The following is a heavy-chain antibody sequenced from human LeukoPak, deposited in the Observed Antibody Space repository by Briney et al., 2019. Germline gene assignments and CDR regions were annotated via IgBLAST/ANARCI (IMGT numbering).Heavy chain of an antibody. J-gene: IGHJ6*02. Sequence: GGSLRLSRVASGFIFRNYYMSWVRQAPGKGLEWISAINGSGTTTYYADTVKGRFTISRDNSKNTLYLHMDRLRAEDTATYFCCDGMDVWGQGTTVAVSS. CDR1: GFIFRNYY. V-gene: IGHV3-23*01. CDR3: CDGMDV. CDR2: INGSGTTT.